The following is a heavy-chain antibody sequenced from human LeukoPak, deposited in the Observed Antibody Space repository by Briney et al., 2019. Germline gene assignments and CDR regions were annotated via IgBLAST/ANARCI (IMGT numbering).Heavy chain of an antibody. CDR3: ARFAAGGSYYYYMDV. D-gene: IGHD6-25*01. CDR1: GFTFSSYT. V-gene: IGHV3-48*01. Sequence: GGSLRLSCAATGFTFSSYTMNWVRQPPGKGLEWVSNIGTSSTTIYYADSVKGRFTISRDNAKNSLYLQMNSLRADDTAVYYCARFAAGGSYYYYMDVWGKGTTVTVSS. CDR2: IGTSSTTI. J-gene: IGHJ6*03.